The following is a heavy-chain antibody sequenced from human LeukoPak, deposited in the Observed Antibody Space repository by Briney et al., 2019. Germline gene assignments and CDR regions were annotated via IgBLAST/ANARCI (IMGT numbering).Heavy chain of an antibody. Sequence: ASVKVSCKASGYTFTGYYIHWVRQAPGQGLEWMGWINPNSGGTNYTQKFQGRVTLTRDSSISSAYMELNRLRSDDTAVYYCARGGGSAAGVFDYWGQGTLVSVSS. CDR2: INPNSGGT. V-gene: IGHV1-2*02. CDR1: GYTFTGYY. CDR3: ARGGGSAAGVFDY. D-gene: IGHD6-13*01. J-gene: IGHJ4*02.